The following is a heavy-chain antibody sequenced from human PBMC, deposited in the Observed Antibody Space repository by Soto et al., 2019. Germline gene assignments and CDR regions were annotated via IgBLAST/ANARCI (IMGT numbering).Heavy chain of an antibody. J-gene: IGHJ4*02. CDR3: ARVAY. CDR2: ISSGSSDT. V-gene: IGHV3-21*01. Sequence: XECLSLSCEASGLTFSRVSINWVRQVPGKGLEWVASISSGSSDTWYADSVKGRFIISRDNAQNSLFLQMNTLRPDDTAMYYCARVAYWGPGTQVTVSS. CDR1: GLTFSRVS.